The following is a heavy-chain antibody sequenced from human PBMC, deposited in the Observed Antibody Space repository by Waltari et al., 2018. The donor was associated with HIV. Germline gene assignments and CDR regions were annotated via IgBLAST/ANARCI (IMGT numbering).Heavy chain of an antibody. CDR2: INLNSVVT. CDR3: ARVVNYGDNSVYYGMDV. D-gene: IGHD4-17*01. J-gene: IGHJ6*02. CDR1: GYTFTDYY. Sequence: QVQLVQSGAEVKKPGASVKVSCKASGYTFTDYYIYWVRQAPGQGLEWMGRINLNSVVTNYAQKFEGRVIMTRDTSISTAYMELSRLRSDDTAVYYCARVVNYGDNSVYYGMDVWGQGTTVTVSS. V-gene: IGHV1-2*06.